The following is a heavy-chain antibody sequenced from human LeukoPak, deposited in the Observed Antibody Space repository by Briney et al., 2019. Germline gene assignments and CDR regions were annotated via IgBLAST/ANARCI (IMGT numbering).Heavy chain of an antibody. CDR2: INAGNGNT. J-gene: IGHJ4*02. CDR1: GYTFTSYA. Sequence: ASVKVSCKASGYTFTSYAMHWVRQAPGQRLEWMGWINAGNGNTKYSQKFQGRVTMTTDTSTSTAYMELRSLRSDDTAVYYCAREGQQLDYDYWGQGTLVTVSS. D-gene: IGHD6-13*01. CDR3: AREGQQLDYDY. V-gene: IGHV1-3*01.